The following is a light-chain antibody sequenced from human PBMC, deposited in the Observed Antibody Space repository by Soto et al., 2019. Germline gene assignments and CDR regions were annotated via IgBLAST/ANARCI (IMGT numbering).Light chain of an antibody. CDR3: QQYGSSPIT. V-gene: IGKV3-20*01. J-gene: IGKJ5*01. CDR1: QSVSSIY. Sequence: EIVLTQSPGTLSLSPGARATLSGRASQSVSSIYLAWYQQKPGQAPRLLIYGASSRATGIPDRFSDSGSVTDFTLTISRLEPEDFAVYYCQQYGSSPITFGQGTRLEI. CDR2: GAS.